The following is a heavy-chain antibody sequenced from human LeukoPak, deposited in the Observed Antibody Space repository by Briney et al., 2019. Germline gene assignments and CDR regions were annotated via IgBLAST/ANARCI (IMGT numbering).Heavy chain of an antibody. CDR2: ISYDGSNK. J-gene: IGHJ6*02. CDR1: GFTFGDYA. V-gene: IGHV3-30-3*01. Sequence: GGSLRLSCAASGFTFGDYAMHWVRQAPGKGLEWVAVISYDGSNKYYADSVKGRFTISRDNSKNTLYLQMNSLRAEDTAVYYCAGDGDPPRRDYGMDVWGQGTTVTVSS. CDR3: AGDGDPPRRDYGMDV. D-gene: IGHD4-17*01.